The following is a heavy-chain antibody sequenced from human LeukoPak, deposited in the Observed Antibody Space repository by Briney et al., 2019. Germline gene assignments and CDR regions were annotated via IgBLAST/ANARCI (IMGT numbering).Heavy chain of an antibody. Sequence: ASVKVSCKASGYTFTSYDINWVRQATGQGLEWMGWMNPNSGNTGYAQKFQGRVTITRNTSISTAYMELSSLRSEDTAVYYCAREIIGYCSSTSCYRSAFDIWGQGTMVTVSS. J-gene: IGHJ3*02. CDR2: MNPNSGNT. CDR3: AREIIGYCSSTSCYRSAFDI. D-gene: IGHD2-2*02. V-gene: IGHV1-8*03. CDR1: GYTFTSYD.